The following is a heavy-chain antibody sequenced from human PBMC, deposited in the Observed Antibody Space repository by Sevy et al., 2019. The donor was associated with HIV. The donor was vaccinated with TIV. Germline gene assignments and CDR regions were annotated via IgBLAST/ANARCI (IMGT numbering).Heavy chain of an antibody. CDR3: AKGSELLGYCSSTSCSNYYYYGMDV. J-gene: IGHJ6*02. CDR1: GFTFSSYA. Sequence: GGSLRLSCAASGFTFSSYAMSWVRQAPGKGLEWVSAISGSGGSTYYADSVKGRFTISRDNSKNTLYPQMNSLRAEDTAVYYCAKGSELLGYCSSTSCSNYYYYGMDVWGQGTTVTVSS. V-gene: IGHV3-23*01. CDR2: ISGSGGST. D-gene: IGHD2-2*01.